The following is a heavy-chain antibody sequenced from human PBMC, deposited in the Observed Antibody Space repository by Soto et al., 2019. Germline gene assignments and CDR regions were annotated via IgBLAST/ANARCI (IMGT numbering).Heavy chain of an antibody. CDR2: IYPGDSDT. Sequence: PGESLKISCKGSGYSFTSYWIGWVRQMPGKGLEWMGIIYPGDSDTRYSPSFQGQVTISADKSISTAYLQWSSLKASDTAMYYCARSVGGSLHPQAIDIWGQGTTVTVSS. V-gene: IGHV5-51*01. CDR3: ARSVGGSLHPQAIDI. CDR1: GYSFTSYW. J-gene: IGHJ6*02. D-gene: IGHD2-15*01.